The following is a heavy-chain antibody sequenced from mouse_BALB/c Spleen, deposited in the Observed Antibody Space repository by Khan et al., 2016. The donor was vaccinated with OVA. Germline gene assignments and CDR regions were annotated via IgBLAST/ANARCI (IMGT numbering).Heavy chain of an antibody. Sequence: VQLQQSGPGLVKPSQSLSLTCTVTGYSITSDYAWNWIRQFPENNLEWMGYISYSGNTKYTPSLKSRISITRDTSKNQFFLQLNSVTIEDTATYYCARIKGGDFDYWGQGTTLTVSS. CDR3: ARIKGGDFDY. CDR2: ISYSGNT. J-gene: IGHJ2*01. CDR1: GYSITSDYA. V-gene: IGHV3-2*02.